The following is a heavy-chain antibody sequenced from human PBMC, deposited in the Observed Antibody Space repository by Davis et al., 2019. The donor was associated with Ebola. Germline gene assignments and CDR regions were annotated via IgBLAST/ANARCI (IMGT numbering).Heavy chain of an antibody. CDR3: ARGISTTRRYYDFWSGYCNYFDY. D-gene: IGHD3-3*01. Sequence: SETLSLTCTVSGGSVSSGSYYWSWIRQPPGKGLEWIGYIYYSGSTNYNPSLKSRVTISVDTSKNQFSLKLSSVTAADTAVYYCARGISTTRRYYDFWSGYCNYFDYWGQGTLVTVSS. V-gene: IGHV4-61*01. J-gene: IGHJ4*02. CDR2: IYYSGST. CDR1: GGSVSSGSYY.